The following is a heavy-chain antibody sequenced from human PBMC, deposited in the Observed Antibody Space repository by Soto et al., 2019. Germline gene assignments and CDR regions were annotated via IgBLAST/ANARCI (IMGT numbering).Heavy chain of an antibody. Sequence: QVQLLQSGPEVKQPGASMKISCQASGYSFTHFEMHWVRQAPGQRLEWLGWISLYSDGTNYAQKFQGRVSMTTDTSTTTAYMELRSLRSDDTAVYYCARVVPGAEAWFGPWGQGPLVTVSS. V-gene: IGHV1-3*01. D-gene: IGHD2-2*01. J-gene: IGHJ5*02. CDR1: GYSFTHFE. CDR2: ISLYSDGT. CDR3: ARVVPGAEAWFGP.